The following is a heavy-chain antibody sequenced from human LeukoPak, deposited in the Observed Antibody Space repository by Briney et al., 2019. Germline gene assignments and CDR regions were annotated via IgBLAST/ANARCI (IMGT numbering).Heavy chain of an antibody. V-gene: IGHV1-18*01. J-gene: IGHJ4*02. CDR1: GYTFTSYG. Sequence: ASVKVSCKASGYTFTSYGISWVRQAPGQGLGWMGWISAYNDNTNYAQKFQGRVTMTTDTSTNTAYMELRSLRSDDTAVYYCARDLRTYYYDISGLSLFDYWGQGTLVTVSS. CDR3: ARDLRTYYYDISGLSLFDY. D-gene: IGHD3-22*01. CDR2: ISAYNDNT.